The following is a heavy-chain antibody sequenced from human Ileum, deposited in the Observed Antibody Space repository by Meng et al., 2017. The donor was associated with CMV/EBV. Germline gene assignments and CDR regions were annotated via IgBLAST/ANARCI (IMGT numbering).Heavy chain of an antibody. Sequence: LRLSCTVSGGSISRSNYYWGWIRQPPGKGLEWIGSIYYSGSTYYNPSLKSRVTMSVDTSKNQFSLKLGSVTAADTAVYHCAKGYCSGGSCYWFDPWGQGTLVTVSS. V-gene: IGHV4-39*01. J-gene: IGHJ5*02. CDR2: IYYSGST. CDR3: AKGYCSGGSCYWFDP. CDR1: GGSISRSNYY. D-gene: IGHD2-15*01.